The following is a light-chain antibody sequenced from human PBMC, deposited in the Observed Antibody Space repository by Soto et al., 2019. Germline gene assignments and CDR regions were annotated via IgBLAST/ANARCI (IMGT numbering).Light chain of an antibody. CDR2: AAS. J-gene: IGKJ5*01. Sequence: DIQMTQSPSTLPASVVDRVTLTCRASQSISSWLAWYQQKPGKAPKLLIYAASSLQSGVPSRFSGSGSGTDFTLTISSLEPEDFATYYCQQSYSTRYTFGQGTRLEIK. CDR3: QQSYSTRYT. V-gene: IGKV1-39*01. CDR1: QSISSW.